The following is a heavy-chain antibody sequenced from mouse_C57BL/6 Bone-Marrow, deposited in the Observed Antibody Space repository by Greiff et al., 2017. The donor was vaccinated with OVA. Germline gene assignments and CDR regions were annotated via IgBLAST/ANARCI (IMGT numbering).Heavy chain of an antibody. CDR2: IDPETGGT. D-gene: IGHD1-1*01. J-gene: IGHJ2*01. V-gene: IGHV1-15*01. CDR1: GYTFTDYE. Sequence: VQLQQSGAELVRPGASVTLSCKASGYTFTDYEMHWVKQTPVHGLEWIGAIDPETGGTAYNQKFKGKALLTADKSSSTAYMELRSLTSEDSAVYYCTRRRNYGSSYYYFDYWGQGTTLTVSS. CDR3: TRRRNYGSSYYYFDY.